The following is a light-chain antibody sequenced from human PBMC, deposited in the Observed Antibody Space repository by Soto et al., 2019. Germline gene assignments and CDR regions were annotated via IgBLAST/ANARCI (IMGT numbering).Light chain of an antibody. J-gene: IGKJ2*01. V-gene: IGKV3-11*01. Sequence: SVLTQSPATLSLSPGERATLSCRASQSDGNYIAWYQQKPGQPPRLLIYDVSNRATGVPARFSGSGSGTDFPLTISSLEPEDFGVYHCQQRSSWPRMYTFGQETKLEI. CDR3: QQRSSWPRMYT. CDR1: QSDGNY. CDR2: DVS.